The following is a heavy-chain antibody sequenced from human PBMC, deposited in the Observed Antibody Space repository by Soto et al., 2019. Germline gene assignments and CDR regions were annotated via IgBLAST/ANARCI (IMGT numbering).Heavy chain of an antibody. CDR3: ARDPGYSGYDLPYFDY. D-gene: IGHD5-12*01. V-gene: IGHV3-30*03. CDR2: ISYDGSNK. CDR1: GFTFSSYG. Sequence: QVQLVESGGGVVQPGRSLRLSCAASGFTFSSYGMHWVRQAPGKGLEWVAVISYDGSNKYYADSVKGRFTISRDNSKNTLYLQMNRLRAEDTAVYYCARDPGYSGYDLPYFDYWGQGTLVTVSS. J-gene: IGHJ4*02.